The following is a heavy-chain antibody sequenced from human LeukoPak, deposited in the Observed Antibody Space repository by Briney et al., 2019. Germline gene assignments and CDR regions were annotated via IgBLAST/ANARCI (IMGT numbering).Heavy chain of an antibody. CDR1: GFTFNNYW. Sequence: GGSLRLSCAASGFTFNNYWMTWVRQAPGKGLEWVASIKHDGREKYYVDSVKGRFTISRDNAKNSLYLQMDSLRVEDTAVYYCARGGARTFDYWGQGTLVTVSS. V-gene: IGHV3-7*05. J-gene: IGHJ4*02. D-gene: IGHD1/OR15-1a*01. CDR2: IKHDGREK. CDR3: ARGGARTFDY.